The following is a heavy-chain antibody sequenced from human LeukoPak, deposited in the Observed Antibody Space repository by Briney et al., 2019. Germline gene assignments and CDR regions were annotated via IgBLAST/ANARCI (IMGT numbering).Heavy chain of an antibody. Sequence: PGGSLRLSCAASGFTFSSYAMTWVRQAPGRGLEWASTITGSGGYTYYADSVKGRFTISRGNSKNTLFLRMNSLRAEDTAVYFCAKQSLYDSSGHFHYWGQGTLVTVSS. D-gene: IGHD3-22*01. CDR2: ITGSGGYT. CDR1: GFTFSSYA. J-gene: IGHJ4*02. CDR3: AKQSLYDSSGHFHY. V-gene: IGHV3-23*01.